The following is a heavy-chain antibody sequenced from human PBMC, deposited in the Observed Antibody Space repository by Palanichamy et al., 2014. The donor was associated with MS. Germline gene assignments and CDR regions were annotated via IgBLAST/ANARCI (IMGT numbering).Heavy chain of an antibody. J-gene: IGHJ4*02. V-gene: IGHV3-30-3*01. CDR1: GFTFSSYT. CDR3: ARDSGVMKLDY. CDR2: ISYDGSKK. Sequence: QVQLVESGGGVVQPGRSLRLSCAASGFTFSSYTIHCVRQAPGKGLEWVAVISYDGSKKYYADSVKGRFTISRDNSKNTVYLQMNNLRAEDTGVFYCARDSGVMKLDYWGQGTPVTVSS. D-gene: IGHD3-16*01.